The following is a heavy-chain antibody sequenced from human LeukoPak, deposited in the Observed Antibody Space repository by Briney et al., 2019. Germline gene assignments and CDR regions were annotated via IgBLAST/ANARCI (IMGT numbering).Heavy chain of an antibody. V-gene: IGHV1-46*03. Sequence: ASVKVSCKASGYTFTRYYMHWERQAPGQGLEWMGIINPSGGSTSYAQKFQGRVTMTRDTSTSTVYMELSSLRSEDTAVYYCARLFSQADAFDIWGQGTMVTVSS. CDR2: INPSGGST. CDR3: ARLFSQADAFDI. CDR1: GYTFTRYY. J-gene: IGHJ3*02.